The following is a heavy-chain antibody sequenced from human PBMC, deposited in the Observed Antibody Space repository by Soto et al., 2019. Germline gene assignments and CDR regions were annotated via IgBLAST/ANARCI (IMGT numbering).Heavy chain of an antibody. J-gene: IGHJ4*02. CDR1: GCTFSSFW. Sequence: GGSLRLSCAASGCTFSSFWMTWVRQAPGKGLEWVANIKQEGSEQYYVDSVKCRFTISRDNARNSLFLDMKSLRSEDTAVYSCVRDRSGSYLEGFDYWGQGTLVTVS. CDR3: VRDRSGSYLEGFDY. V-gene: IGHV3-7*01. CDR2: IKQEGSEQ. D-gene: IGHD1-26*01.